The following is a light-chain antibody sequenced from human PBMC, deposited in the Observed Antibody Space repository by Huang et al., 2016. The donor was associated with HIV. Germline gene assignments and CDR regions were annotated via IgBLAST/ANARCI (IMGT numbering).Light chain of an antibody. V-gene: IGKV3-15*01. CDR3: QQYSNWPPFT. CDR1: EGVSSN. CDR2: DAS. J-gene: IGKJ2*01. Sequence: EVVMTQSPATLSVSPGERATLSYRASEGVSSNLAWYQQKPGQAPRLLIYDASTRATGIPARFSGSGSGTEFTLTISSLQSEDFAVYYCQQYSNWPPFTFGQGTNLEIK.